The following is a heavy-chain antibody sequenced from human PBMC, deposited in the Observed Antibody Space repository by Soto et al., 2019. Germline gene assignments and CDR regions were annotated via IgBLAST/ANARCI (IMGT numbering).Heavy chain of an antibody. D-gene: IGHD5-18*01. CDR2: IVVGRGNT. V-gene: IGHV1-58*01. CDR3: AASGYSYGSDY. J-gene: IGHJ4*02. CDR1: VFTFTSSA. Sequence: GASVKVSCKASVFTFTSSAVQWVRQARGQRLEWIGWIVVGRGNTNYAQKFQERVTITRDMSTSTAYMELSSLRSEDTAVYYCAASGYSYGSDYWGQGTLVTVSS.